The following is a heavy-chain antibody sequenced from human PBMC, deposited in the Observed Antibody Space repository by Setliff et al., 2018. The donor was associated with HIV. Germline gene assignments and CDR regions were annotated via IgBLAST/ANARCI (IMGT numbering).Heavy chain of an antibody. CDR1: GASITTSSYY. Sequence: TLSLTCTVSGASITTSSYYWGWIRQPPGKGLEWIGNIHFSGSTYYNPSLKSRVIISVDRPQNQFSLTLISVTAADTAVYYCARPTLGIGGGSVFDYWGQGILVTVSS. CDR3: ARPTLGIGGGSVFDY. CDR2: IHFSGST. V-gene: IGHV4-39*01. J-gene: IGHJ4*02. D-gene: IGHD3-3*01.